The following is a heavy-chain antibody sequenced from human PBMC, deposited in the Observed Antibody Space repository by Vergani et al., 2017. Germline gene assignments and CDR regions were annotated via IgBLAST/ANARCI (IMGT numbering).Heavy chain of an antibody. Sequence: QVQLQQWGAGLLKPSETLSLTCTVSGGSISSSSYYWGWIRQPPGKGLEWIGSIYYSGSTYYNPSLKSRVTISVDTSKNQFSLKLSAVTAADTAVYYCARVVEEYYFDYWGQGTLVTVSS. CDR3: ARVVEEYYFDY. V-gene: IGHV4-39*07. J-gene: IGHJ4*02. CDR2: IYYSGST. CDR1: GGSISSSSYY. D-gene: IGHD2-2*01.